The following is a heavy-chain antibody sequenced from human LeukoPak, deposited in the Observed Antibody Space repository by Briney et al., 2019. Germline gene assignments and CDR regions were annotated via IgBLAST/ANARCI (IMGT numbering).Heavy chain of an antibody. CDR2: AYYSGST. J-gene: IGHJ5*02. V-gene: IGHV4-59*08. D-gene: IGHD6-19*01. CDR3: ARNSAVATSRSWFDP. CDR1: DGSISNYY. Sequence: ASETLSLTCSVFDGSISNYYWSWIRQPPGKGLEGIGYAYYSGSTTYNPSLESRVTISVDTSKNQFSLKLTAVTAADTAVYYCARNSAVATSRSWFDPWGQGTLVTVSS.